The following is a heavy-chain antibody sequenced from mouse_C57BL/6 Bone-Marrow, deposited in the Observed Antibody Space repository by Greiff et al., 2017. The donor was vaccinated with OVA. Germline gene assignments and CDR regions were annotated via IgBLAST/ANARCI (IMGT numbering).Heavy chain of an antibody. CDR2: IYPRSGNT. CDR1: GYTFTSYG. J-gene: IGHJ3*01. Sequence: VQLKESGAELARPGASVKLSCKASGYTFTSYGISWVKQRTGQGLEWIGEIYPRSGNTYYNEKFKGKATLTADKSSSTAYMELRSLTSEDSAVYFCARSRNYYGSSSWFAYWGQGTLVTVSA. D-gene: IGHD1-1*01. CDR3: ARSRNYYGSSSWFAY. V-gene: IGHV1-81*01.